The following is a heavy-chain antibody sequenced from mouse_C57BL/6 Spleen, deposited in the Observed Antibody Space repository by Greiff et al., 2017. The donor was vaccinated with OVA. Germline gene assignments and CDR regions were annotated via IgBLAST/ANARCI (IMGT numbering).Heavy chain of an antibody. CDR2: INPNNGGT. J-gene: IGHJ1*03. V-gene: IGHV1-26*01. CDR3: ATYYYGSRGYFDV. D-gene: IGHD1-1*01. CDR1: GYTFTDYY. Sequence: EVQLQQSGPELVKPGASVKISCKASGYTFTDYYMNWVKQSHGKSLEWIGDINPNNGGTSYNQKFKGKATLTVDKSSNTSYMELRSMTSEDSAVYYGATYYYGSRGYFDVWGTGTTVTVSS.